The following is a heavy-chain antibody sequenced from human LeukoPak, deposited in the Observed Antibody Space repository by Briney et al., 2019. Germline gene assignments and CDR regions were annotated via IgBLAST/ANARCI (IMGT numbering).Heavy chain of an antibody. CDR2: INHSGST. Sequence: PSETLSLTCAVYVGSFSGYYWSWIRQPPGKGLEWIGEINHSGSTNYNPSLKSRVTISVDTSKNQFSLKLSSVTAADTAVYYCASNPPHSGSYSGWGQGTLVTVSS. CDR3: ASNPPHSGSYSG. D-gene: IGHD1-26*01. J-gene: IGHJ4*02. CDR1: VGSFSGYY. V-gene: IGHV4-34*01.